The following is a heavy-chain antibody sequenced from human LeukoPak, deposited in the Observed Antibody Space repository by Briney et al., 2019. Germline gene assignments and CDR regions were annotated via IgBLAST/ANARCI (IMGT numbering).Heavy chain of an antibody. D-gene: IGHD3-16*01. V-gene: IGHV3-23*01. CDR3: AKSGQWGITRDFDY. J-gene: IGHJ4*02. CDR2: ISGSGGGT. Sequence: GGSLRLSCAASGVTFCGYGMSWVGEAPGTGRGWGSVISGSGGGTHYADSAKGGFTISRENTQNTLCLQMNSLRAEETALYCCAKSGQWGITRDFDYWGQGTRVPVPS. CDR1: GVTFCGYG.